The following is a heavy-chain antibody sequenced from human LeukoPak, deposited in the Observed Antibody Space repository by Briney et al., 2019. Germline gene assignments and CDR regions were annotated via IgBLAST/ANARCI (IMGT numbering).Heavy chain of an antibody. D-gene: IGHD3-3*01. CDR1: GFTFSSYS. Sequence: GGSLRLSCAASGFTFSSYSMNWVRQAPGKGPERVSSISVSSNYIYYADSVKGRFTISRDNAKNSLYLQMNSLRAEDTAVYYCAPLEYYYGMDVWGQGTTVTVSS. V-gene: IGHV3-21*01. CDR3: APLEYYYGMDV. J-gene: IGHJ6*02. CDR2: ISVSSNYI.